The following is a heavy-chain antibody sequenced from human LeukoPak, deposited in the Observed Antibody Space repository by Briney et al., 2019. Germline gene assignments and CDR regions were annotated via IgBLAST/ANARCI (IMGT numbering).Heavy chain of an antibody. CDR3: AKLFESGTYNNFFHY. V-gene: IGHV3-23*01. J-gene: IGHJ4*02. CDR2: ITATSSST. CDR1: GFTFSSYA. D-gene: IGHD3-10*01. Sequence: PGRSLRLSCAASGFTFSSYAMHWVRQAPGKGLEWVSAITATSSSTHDADSVQGRFTISRDNSKNTLYLQMSSLRPEDTAIYYCAKLFESGTYNNFFHYWGQGTLVTVFS.